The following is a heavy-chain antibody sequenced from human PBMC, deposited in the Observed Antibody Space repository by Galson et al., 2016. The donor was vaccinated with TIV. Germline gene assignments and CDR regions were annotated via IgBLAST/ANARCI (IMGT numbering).Heavy chain of an antibody. D-gene: IGHD6-19*01. CDR1: GFTFGSYG. J-gene: IGHJ4*02. Sequence: SLRLSCAASGFTFGSYGMHWVRQAPGKGLEWVAFIWYDGSDKNYGDSVKGRFTISRDNSKNSLYLQMNSLRDEDKAVYYGARDSSGWSFDYWGQGTLVTVSS. CDR3: ARDSSGWSFDY. CDR2: IWYDGSDK. V-gene: IGHV3-33*08.